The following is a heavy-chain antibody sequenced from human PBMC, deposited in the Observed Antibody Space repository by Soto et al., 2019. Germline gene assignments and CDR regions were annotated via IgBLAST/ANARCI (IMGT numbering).Heavy chain of an antibody. J-gene: IGHJ5*02. V-gene: IGHV3-30-3*01. Sequence: GGSLRLSCAASGFTFNTYVMHWVRQAPGKGLEWVAAISFDGSNKYYADSVKGRFTISRDNSKNTLYLQMNSLRAEDTAVYYCARGGNSSTWCKDPWGQGTLVTVSS. CDR2: ISFDGSNK. CDR3: ARGGNSSTWCKDP. D-gene: IGHD6-13*01. CDR1: GFTFNTYV.